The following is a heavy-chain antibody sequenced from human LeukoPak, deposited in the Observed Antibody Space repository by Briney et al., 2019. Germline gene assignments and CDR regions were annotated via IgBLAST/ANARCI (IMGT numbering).Heavy chain of an antibody. V-gene: IGHV3-23*01. Sequence: GGSLRLSCAASGFTFSSYAMSWVRQAPGKGLEWVSAISGSGGSTYYADSVKGRFTISRDNSKNTLYLKMNSLRVEDTAVYYCAKGRVAAALSYCFDYWGQGTLVTVSS. CDR3: AKGRVAAALSYCFDY. D-gene: IGHD6-13*01. CDR1: GFTFSSYA. J-gene: IGHJ4*02. CDR2: ISGSGGST.